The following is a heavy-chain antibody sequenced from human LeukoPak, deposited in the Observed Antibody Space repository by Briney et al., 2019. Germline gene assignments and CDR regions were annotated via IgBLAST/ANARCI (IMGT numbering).Heavy chain of an antibody. V-gene: IGHV3-30*02. CDR1: GFTLRGYG. J-gene: IGHJ4*02. D-gene: IGHD1-1*01. CDR3: AKDTPTTGYHLDS. Sequence: GGSLRLSCAASGFTLRGYGMHWVRQAPGKGLGWVAFIRYDGSDKSYADSVKGRFTISTDNSENTLYLQINSLRVEDTAVYYCAKDTPTTGYHLDSWGQGTLVTVSS. CDR2: IRYDGSDK.